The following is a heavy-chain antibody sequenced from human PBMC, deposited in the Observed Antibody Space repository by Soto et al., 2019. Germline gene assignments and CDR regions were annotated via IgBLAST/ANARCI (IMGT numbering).Heavy chain of an antibody. CDR1: GGTFTNYA. Sequence: QVQLVQSGAEVKKPGSSLKVSCQASGGTFTNYAFTWVRQAPGQGPEWMGGIIPIFGTPDYAQKFQGRVIITADESTRTVSMELNSLRSHDTAVYYCARERSVGYCITTTSPKPFYVYAMDVWGQGTTVTVSS. CDR2: IIPIFGTP. D-gene: IGHD2-15*01. J-gene: IGHJ6*02. CDR3: ARERSVGYCITTTSPKPFYVYAMDV. V-gene: IGHV1-69*12.